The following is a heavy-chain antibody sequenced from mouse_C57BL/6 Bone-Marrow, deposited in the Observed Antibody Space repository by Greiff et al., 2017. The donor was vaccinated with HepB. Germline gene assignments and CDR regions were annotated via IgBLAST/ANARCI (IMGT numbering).Heavy chain of an antibody. J-gene: IGHJ1*03. Sequence: VQLQQSGPELVKPGASVKISCKASGYSFTGYYMNWVKQSPEKSLEWIGEINPSTGGTTYNQKFKAKATLTVDKSSSTAYMQLKSLTSEDSAVYYCAKGVVAPHWYFDVWGTGTTVTVSS. CDR1: GYSFTGYY. CDR2: INPSTGGT. V-gene: IGHV1-42*01. CDR3: AKGVVAPHWYFDV. D-gene: IGHD1-1*01.